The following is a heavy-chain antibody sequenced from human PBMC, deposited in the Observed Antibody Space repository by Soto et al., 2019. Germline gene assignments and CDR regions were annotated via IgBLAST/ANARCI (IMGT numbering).Heavy chain of an antibody. CDR1: GGSISSGGHY. CDR3: ARGLRDYDFWGGSENPTNWFDS. D-gene: IGHD3-3*01. CDR2: IHYSGST. Sequence: SETLSLTCTVPGGSISSGGHYWSWIRQHPGKGLEWIGYIHYSGSTYYNPSLKSRVTISVDTSKNQFSLKLRSVTAADTAVYYCARGLRDYDFWGGSENPTNWFDSWRQGTLVNVTS. V-gene: IGHV4-31*03. J-gene: IGHJ5*01.